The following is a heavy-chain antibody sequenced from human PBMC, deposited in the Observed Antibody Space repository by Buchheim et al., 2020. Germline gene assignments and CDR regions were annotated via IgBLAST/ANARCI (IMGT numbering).Heavy chain of an antibody. Sequence: EVQLVESGGGLVQPGGSLKLSCAASGFTFRGSXMHWVRQASGKGLEWVDRIRSKANSYATAYAASVKGWXPLSGDDSKNPAYLQMNSLKTEDTAVYYCTSPSMVRGVRGFWGQGTL. CDR1: GFTFRGSX. CDR3: TSPSMVRGVRGF. V-gene: IGHV3-73*02. D-gene: IGHD3-10*01. CDR2: IRSKANSYAT. J-gene: IGHJ4*02.